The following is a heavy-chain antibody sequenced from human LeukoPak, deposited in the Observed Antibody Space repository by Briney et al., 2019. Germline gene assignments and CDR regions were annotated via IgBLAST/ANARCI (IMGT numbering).Heavy chain of an antibody. Sequence: ASVKVSCKASGYTFTSYAMHWVRQAPGQRLEWMGWINAGNGNTKYSQKFQGRVTITRDTSASTAYMELSSLRSEDTAVYYCARETSDGQQPVSEANWFDPWGQGTLVTVSS. CDR3: ARETSDGQQPVSEANWFDP. J-gene: IGHJ5*02. V-gene: IGHV1-3*01. CDR1: GYTFTSYA. CDR2: INAGNGNT. D-gene: IGHD6-13*01.